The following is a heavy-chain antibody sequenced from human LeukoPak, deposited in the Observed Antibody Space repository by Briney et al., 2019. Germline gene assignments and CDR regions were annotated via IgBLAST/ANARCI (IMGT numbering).Heavy chain of an antibody. V-gene: IGHV3-66*01. J-gene: IGHJ4*02. CDR2: IYSDGSK. D-gene: IGHD2/OR15-2a*01. CDR1: GFTLSSSY. Sequence: GGSLRLSCTASGFTLSSSYMNWVRQAPGGGLEWVSVIYSDGSKYYADAVKGRFTISRDNSKNTLFLQMNSLRADDTAVYYCAKIPSFQYYFDYWGRGTLVTVSS. CDR3: AKIPSFQYYFDY.